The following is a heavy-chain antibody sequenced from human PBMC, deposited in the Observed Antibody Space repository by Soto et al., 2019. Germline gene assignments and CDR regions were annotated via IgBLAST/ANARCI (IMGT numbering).Heavy chain of an antibody. Sequence: EVQLVESGGGLVKPGGSLRLSCAASGFTLNNAWMNWVRQAPGKGLEWVGRIKSNADGGTTDFAAPVKGRFTISINDSKNTLYLQMNSLKDEATGLYYCTTAGPGVTADGTPFDYWGQGTLVTVSS. CDR2: IKSNADGGTT. V-gene: IGHV3-15*07. CDR1: GFTLNNAW. J-gene: IGHJ4*02. CDR3: TTAGPGVTADGTPFDY. D-gene: IGHD6-13*01.